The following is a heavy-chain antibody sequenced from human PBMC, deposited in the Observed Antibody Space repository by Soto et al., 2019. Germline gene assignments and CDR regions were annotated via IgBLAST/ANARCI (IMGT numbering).Heavy chain of an antibody. D-gene: IGHD3-9*01. V-gene: IGHV1-8*01. CDR2: RNPNSGNT. Sequence: QVQLVQSGAEVKKPGASVKVSCKASGYTFTSYDINWVRQATGQGLEWMGWRNPNSGNTGYAQKFQGRVTMTRNTSISTAYMELSSLRSEDTAVYYCARGRYDILTGYYPLDYWGQGTLVTVSS. CDR3: ARGRYDILTGYYPLDY. J-gene: IGHJ4*02. CDR1: GYTFTSYD.